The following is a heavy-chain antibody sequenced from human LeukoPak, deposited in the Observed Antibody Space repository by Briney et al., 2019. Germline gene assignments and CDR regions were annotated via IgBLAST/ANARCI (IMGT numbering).Heavy chain of an antibody. CDR1: GFTFSNAW. CDR3: TTTSWSGCYFDY. D-gene: IGHD3-3*01. V-gene: IGHV3-15*01. Sequence: GGSLRLSCATSGFTFSNAWMSWVRQAPGKGLEWVGRIKSKTDGGTTDYAVPVKGRVTISRDDSKNTLYLQMNSLKTEDTAFYYCTTTSWSGCYFDYWGQGTLVTVSS. CDR2: IKSKTDGGTT. J-gene: IGHJ4*02.